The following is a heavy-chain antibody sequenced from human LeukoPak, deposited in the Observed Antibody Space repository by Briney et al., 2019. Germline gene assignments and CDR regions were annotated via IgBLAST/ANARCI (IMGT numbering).Heavy chain of an antibody. CDR1: GFTFSDYY. V-gene: IGHV3-11*01. Sequence: GGSLRPSCAASGFTFSDYYMSWIRQAPGKGLEWVSYISSSGSTIYYADSVKGRFTISRDNAKNSLYLQMNSLRAEDTAVYYCASSDTAMVHDAFDIWGQGTMVTVSS. CDR3: ASSDTAMVHDAFDI. J-gene: IGHJ3*02. CDR2: ISSSGSTI. D-gene: IGHD5-18*01.